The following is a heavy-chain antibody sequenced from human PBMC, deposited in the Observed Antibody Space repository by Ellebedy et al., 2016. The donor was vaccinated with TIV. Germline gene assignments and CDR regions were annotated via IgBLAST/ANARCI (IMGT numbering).Heavy chain of an antibody. J-gene: IGHJ5*02. CDR2: ISSSSSTI. Sequence: PGGSLRLSCAASGFTFSSYSMNWVSQAPGKGLEWVSYISSSSSTIYYADSVKGRFTISRDNAKNSLYLQMNSLRAEDTAVYYCARWMDSSGYYVGFDPWGQGTLVTVSS. CDR3: ARWMDSSGYYVGFDP. D-gene: IGHD3-22*01. CDR1: GFTFSSYS. V-gene: IGHV3-48*01.